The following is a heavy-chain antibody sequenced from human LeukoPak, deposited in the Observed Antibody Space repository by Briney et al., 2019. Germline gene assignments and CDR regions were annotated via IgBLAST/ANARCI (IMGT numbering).Heavy chain of an antibody. J-gene: IGHJ4*02. CDR1: GFTFSSYA. CDR3: AKWEMYRVATITPFDY. V-gene: IGHV3-23*01. CDR2: ISGSGGST. D-gene: IGHD5-12*01. Sequence: PGGSLRLSCAASGFTFSSYAMSWVRQAPGKGLEWVSAISGSGGSTYYADSVKGRFTISRDDSKNTLYLQMNSLRAEDTVVYYCAKWEMYRVATITPFDYWGQGTLVTVSS.